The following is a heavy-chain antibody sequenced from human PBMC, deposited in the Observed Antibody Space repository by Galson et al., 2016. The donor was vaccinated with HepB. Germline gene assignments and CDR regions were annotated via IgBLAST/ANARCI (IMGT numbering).Heavy chain of an antibody. CDR2: IYTSGIP. CDR1: GGSVSGGGYY. V-gene: IGHV4-31*09. J-gene: IGHJ4*02. D-gene: IGHD1-26*01. CDR3: ARVSKWEPHFDY. Sequence: TLSLTCSVSGGSVSGGGYYWSWVRQHPGQGLEWIGYIYTSGIPYYNPSLKSRVTISIGKSKNNFSLNLTSVTAADTAVYYCARVSKWEPHFDYWGQGTLVAVSS.